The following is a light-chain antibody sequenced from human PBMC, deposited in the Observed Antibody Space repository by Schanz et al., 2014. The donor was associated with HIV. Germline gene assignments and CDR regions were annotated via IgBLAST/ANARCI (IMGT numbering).Light chain of an antibody. CDR1: SGDVGSYNY. CDR2: DVS. Sequence: QSALTQPASVSGSPGQSISISCTGTSGDVGSYNYVSWYQQHPGKAPKLMIYDVSNRPSGVSSRFSGSKSGNTASLTISGLQAEDEADYYCSSYTSSSTLVVFGGGTKLTV. J-gene: IGLJ2*01. V-gene: IGLV2-14*03. CDR3: SSYTSSSTLVV.